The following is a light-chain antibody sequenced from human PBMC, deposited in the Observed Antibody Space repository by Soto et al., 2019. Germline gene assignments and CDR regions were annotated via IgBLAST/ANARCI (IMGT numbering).Light chain of an antibody. Sequence: EIVLTQSPDTLSLSPGERATLSCRASQSVGNSYLAWYQQKPGQAPRLLISGASNRATGIPDRFSGSGSGREFTLTISRLEPEDVAVFYCHQYADSPETFGQGTKVDIK. CDR2: GAS. CDR1: QSVGNSY. V-gene: IGKV3-20*01. J-gene: IGKJ1*01. CDR3: HQYADSPET.